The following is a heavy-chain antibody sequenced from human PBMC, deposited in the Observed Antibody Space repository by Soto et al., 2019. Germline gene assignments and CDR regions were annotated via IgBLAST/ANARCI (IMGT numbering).Heavy chain of an antibody. Sequence: SVKVSRKGSGFTFTSSAVQWGRHARGRRLEGIGWIVVGSGNTNYAQKFQERVTITRDMSTSTAYMELSSLRYEDTAVYYCGALSRYKASTYQPPDYWGQGTPVTV. J-gene: IGHJ4*02. CDR2: IVVGSGNT. CDR3: GALSRYKASTYQPPDY. D-gene: IGHD2-2*01. V-gene: IGHV1-58*01. CDR1: GFTFTSSA.